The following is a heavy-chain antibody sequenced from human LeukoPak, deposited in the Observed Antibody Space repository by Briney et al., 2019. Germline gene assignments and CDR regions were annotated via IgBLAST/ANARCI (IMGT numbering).Heavy chain of an antibody. CDR3: AKYTPTVTTQRGYFDY. Sequence: PGRSLRLSCAASRFTFSNYGMHWVRQAPGKGLEWVAVIWYDGSNKYYADSVKGRFTISRDNSKNTLYLQMNSLRAEDTAVYYCAKYTPTVTTQRGYFDYWGQGTLVTVSS. V-gene: IGHV3-33*06. CDR2: IWYDGSNK. J-gene: IGHJ4*02. D-gene: IGHD4-17*01. CDR1: RFTFSNYG.